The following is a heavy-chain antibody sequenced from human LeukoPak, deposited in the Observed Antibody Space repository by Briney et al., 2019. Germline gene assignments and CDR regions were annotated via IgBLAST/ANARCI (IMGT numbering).Heavy chain of an antibody. Sequence: SETLPLTCTVSGYPINRGYSWGWIRQPPGKGLEWIGIIYHSGSTYYSPSLKSRVTISVDTSKNQFSLKLSSVTAADTAVYYCARVGPGEYYYYYMDFWGKGTTVTVSS. CDR3: ARVGPGEYYYYYMDF. CDR2: IYHSGST. D-gene: IGHD3-10*01. CDR1: GYPINRGYS. J-gene: IGHJ6*03. V-gene: IGHV4-38-2*02.